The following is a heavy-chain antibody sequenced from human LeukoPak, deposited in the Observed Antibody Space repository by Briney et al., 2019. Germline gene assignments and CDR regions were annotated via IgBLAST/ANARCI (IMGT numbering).Heavy chain of an antibody. J-gene: IGHJ3*02. V-gene: IGHV1-24*01. CDR3: ATVSPSYGWIYDAFDI. D-gene: IGHD5-18*01. CDR1: GYTLTELS. Sequence: ASVKVSCKVSGYTLTELSMHWVRQAPRKGLEWMGGFDPEDGETIYAQKFQGRVTMTEDTSTDTAYMELSSLRSEDTAVYYCATVSPSYGWIYDAFDIWGQGTMVTVSS. CDR2: FDPEDGET.